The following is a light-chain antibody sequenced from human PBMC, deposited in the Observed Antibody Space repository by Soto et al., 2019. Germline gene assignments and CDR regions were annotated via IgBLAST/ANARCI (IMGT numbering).Light chain of an antibody. CDR2: EGS. J-gene: IGLJ2*01. V-gene: IGLV2-23*03. CDR3: CSYGSTNTFVV. CDR1: SSDVGNYNL. Sequence: QSVLTQPASVSGSPGQSITISCTGTSSDVGNYNLVSWYQQHPDKAPKLMIYEGSKRPSGVSNRFSGSKSGSTASLTISGLQAEDEADYFCSYGSTNTFVVFGGGTKLTVL.